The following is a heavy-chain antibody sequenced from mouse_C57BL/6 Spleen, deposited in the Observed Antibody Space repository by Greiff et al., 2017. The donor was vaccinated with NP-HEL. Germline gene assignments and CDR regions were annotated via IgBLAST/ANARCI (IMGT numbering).Heavy chain of an antibody. D-gene: IGHD1-1*01. J-gene: IGHJ2*01. CDR1: GYTFTSYW. CDR3: EMDYGSSVFDY. V-gene: IGHV1-74*01. Sequence: VKLQQPGADLVKPGASVKVSCTASGYTFTSYWMHWVKQRPGQGLEWIGRIHPSDSDTNYNQKLKGKATLTVDKSSSTAYMQLSSQTSEDAAVYYCEMDYGSSVFDYWGQGTTLTVSS. CDR2: IHPSDSDT.